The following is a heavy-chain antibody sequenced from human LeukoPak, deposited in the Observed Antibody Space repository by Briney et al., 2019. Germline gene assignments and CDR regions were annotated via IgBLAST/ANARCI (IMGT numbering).Heavy chain of an antibody. CDR3: ARDRGSGWYHFDY. D-gene: IGHD6-19*01. Sequence: GASVKVSCKASGYTLTGYYMHWVRQAPGQGLEWMGLINPSGGSTSYAQKFQGRVTVTRDMSTTTVYMDLSSLRSEDTAVYYCARDRGSGWYHFDYWGPGTLVTVSS. CDR1: GYTLTGYY. J-gene: IGHJ4*02. CDR2: INPSGGST. V-gene: IGHV1-46*01.